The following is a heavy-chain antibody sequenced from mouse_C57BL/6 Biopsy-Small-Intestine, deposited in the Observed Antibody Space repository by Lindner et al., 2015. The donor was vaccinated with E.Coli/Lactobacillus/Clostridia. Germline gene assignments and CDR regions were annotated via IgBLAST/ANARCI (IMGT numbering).Heavy chain of an antibody. J-gene: IGHJ1*03. CDR1: EYEFPSHD. CDR2: INSDGGST. CDR3: ARQGQFLYWYFDV. V-gene: IGHV5-2*01. Sequence: VQLQESGGGLVQPGESLKLSCESNEYEFPSHDMSWVRKTPEKRLELVAAINSDGGSTYYPDTMERRFIISRDNTKKTLYLQMSSLRSGDTALYYCARQGQFLYWYFDVWGTGTTVTVSS. D-gene: IGHD6-1*01.